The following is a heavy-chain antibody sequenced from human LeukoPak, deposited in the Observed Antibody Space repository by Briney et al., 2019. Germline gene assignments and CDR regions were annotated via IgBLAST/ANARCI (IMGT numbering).Heavy chain of an antibody. CDR2: IYYSGST. Sequence: SETLSLTCTVSGGSISSYYWSWIRQPPGKGLEWIGYIYYSGSTNYNPSLKSRVTISVDTSKNQFSLKLSSVTAADTAVYYCARDNAEVAHFFDYWGQGTLVTVSS. D-gene: IGHD3-3*02. J-gene: IGHJ4*02. CDR1: GGSISSYY. CDR3: ARDNAEVAHFFDY. V-gene: IGHV4-59*01.